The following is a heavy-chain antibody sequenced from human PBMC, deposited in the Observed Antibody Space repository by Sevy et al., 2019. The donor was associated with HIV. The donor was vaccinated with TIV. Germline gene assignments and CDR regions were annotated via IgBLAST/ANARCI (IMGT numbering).Heavy chain of an antibody. CDR3: ARHTGTTIRGAFDF. D-gene: IGHD4-17*01. J-gene: IGHJ3*01. CDR2: ISSTPGYI. CDR1: GFSFSSYA. V-gene: IGHV3-21*01. Sequence: GESLKISCAASGFSFSSYAMNWVRLAPGKGLEWVSSISSTPGYIYYADSVKGRFTISRDNAKNSLYLQMNSLGAEETAVYYCARHTGTTIRGAFDFWGQGTMVTVSS.